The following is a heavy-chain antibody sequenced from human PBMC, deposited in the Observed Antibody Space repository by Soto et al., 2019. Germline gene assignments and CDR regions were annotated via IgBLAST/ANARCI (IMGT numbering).Heavy chain of an antibody. Sequence: EVQLVESGGGLVQPGGSLRLSCAASGFTFSSYSMNWVRQASGKGLEWVSYISSSSSTIYYADSVKGRFTISRDNAKNSLYLQMNSLRAEDTAVYYCARENSVRQLLWGYYYYYMDVWGKGTTVTVSS. CDR1: GFTFSSYS. J-gene: IGHJ6*03. CDR2: ISSSSSTI. CDR3: ARENSVRQLLWGYYYYYMDV. V-gene: IGHV3-48*01. D-gene: IGHD2-2*01.